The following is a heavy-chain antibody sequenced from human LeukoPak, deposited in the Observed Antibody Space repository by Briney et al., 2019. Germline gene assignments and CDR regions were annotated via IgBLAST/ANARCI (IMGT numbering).Heavy chain of an antibody. Sequence: PGGSLRLSCVASGFTFSTYPMSWVRQAAGKGLEWVSAISGGGVNTYYADCVKGRFTISRDESKNTLYLQINTLRAEDTAVYYCAKSVGYHSDRSGYYWLGTFDSWGQGTLVTVSS. CDR3: AKSVGYHSDRSGYYWLGTFDS. CDR2: ISGGGVNT. V-gene: IGHV3-23*01. D-gene: IGHD3-22*01. CDR1: GFTFSTYP. J-gene: IGHJ4*02.